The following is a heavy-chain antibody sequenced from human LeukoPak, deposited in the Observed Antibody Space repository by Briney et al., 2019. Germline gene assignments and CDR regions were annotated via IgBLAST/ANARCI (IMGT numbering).Heavy chain of an antibody. Sequence: GGSLRLSCAASGFTFSSYGMHWVRQAPGKGLEWVAFIRFDRSNKYYADSVKGRFTISRDSSNNTLSLQMNSLRAEDTAVYYCAKDEVLSQYGSGTYYFDYWGQGTLVTVSS. V-gene: IGHV3-30*02. CDR3: AKDEVLSQYGSGTYYFDY. D-gene: IGHD3-10*01. CDR1: GFTFSSYG. J-gene: IGHJ4*02. CDR2: IRFDRSNK.